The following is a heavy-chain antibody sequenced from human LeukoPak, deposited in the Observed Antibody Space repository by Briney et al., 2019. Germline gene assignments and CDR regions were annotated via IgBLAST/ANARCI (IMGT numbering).Heavy chain of an antibody. CDR2: ISSSSSYI. J-gene: IGHJ4*02. V-gene: IGHV3-21*01. Sequence: GGSLRLSCAASGFTFSSYSMNWVRQAPRKGLEWVSSISSSSSYIYYADSVKGRFTISRDNAKNSLYLQMNSLRAEDTAVYYCARVDCSGGSCYSDYWGQGTLVTVSS. CDR3: ARVDCSGGSCYSDY. CDR1: GFTFSSYS. D-gene: IGHD2-15*01.